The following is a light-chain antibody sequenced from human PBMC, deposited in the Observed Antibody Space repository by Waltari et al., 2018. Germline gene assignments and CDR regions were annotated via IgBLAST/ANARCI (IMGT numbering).Light chain of an antibody. CDR2: ENI. J-gene: IGLJ3*02. CDR3: GAWASSLNERGL. CDR1: NSNIGKNF. V-gene: IGLV1-51*02. Sequence: QSVLTQPPSISAAPGQKVTISCSGSNSNIGKNFVSWYQQLPGAAPKLLIYENIKRPSGIPDRTSAAKSGTAATLSIAGRQSGDEADYYCGAWASSLNERGLFGGGTKLTVL.